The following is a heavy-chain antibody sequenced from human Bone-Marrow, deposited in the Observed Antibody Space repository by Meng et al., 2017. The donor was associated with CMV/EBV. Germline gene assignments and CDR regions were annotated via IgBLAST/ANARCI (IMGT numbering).Heavy chain of an antibody. CDR1: GYTFTGYY. J-gene: IGHJ6*02. CDR2: INPNSGGT. CDR3: ARVTGSTMVRGVITKGYGMDV. V-gene: IGHV1-2*02. D-gene: IGHD3-10*01. Sequence: ASVKVSCKASGYTFTGYYMHWVRQAPGQGLEWMGWINPNSGGTNYAQKFQGRVTMTRDTSISTAYMELSRLRSDDTAVYYCARVTGSTMVRGVITKGYGMDVWGQGTTVTVYS.